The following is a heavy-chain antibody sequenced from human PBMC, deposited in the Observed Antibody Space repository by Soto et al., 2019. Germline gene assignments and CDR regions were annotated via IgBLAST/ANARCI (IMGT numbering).Heavy chain of an antibody. V-gene: IGHV4-39*01. D-gene: IGHD2-2*01. Sequence: SETLSLTCTVSGGSISSSSYYWGWIRQPPGKGLEWIGSIYYSGSTYYNPSLKSRVTISVDTSKNQFSLKLSSVTAADTAVYYCASPDTYCSSTSCYHGRLGYWGQGTLVTVSS. J-gene: IGHJ4*02. CDR3: ASPDTYCSSTSCYHGRLGY. CDR1: GGSISSSSYY. CDR2: IYYSGST.